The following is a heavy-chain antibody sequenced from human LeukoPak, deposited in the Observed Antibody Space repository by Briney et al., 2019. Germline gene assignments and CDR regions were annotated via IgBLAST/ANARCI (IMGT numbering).Heavy chain of an antibody. J-gene: IGHJ4*02. CDR2: IIPIFGTA. D-gene: IGHD6-19*01. CDR3: ARTLVRYSSGWQKYYFDY. CDR1: GGTFSSYA. V-gene: IGHV1-69*05. Sequence: EASAKVSCRASGGTFSSYAISWVRQAPGQGLEWMGRIIPIFGTANYAQKFQGRVTITTDESTSTAYMELSSLRSEDTAVYYCARTLVRYSSGWQKYYFDYWGQGTLVTVSS.